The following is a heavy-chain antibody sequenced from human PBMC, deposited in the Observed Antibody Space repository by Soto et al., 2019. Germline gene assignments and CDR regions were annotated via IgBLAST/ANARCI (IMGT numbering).Heavy chain of an antibody. CDR3: ARDPPVTDSGDS. Sequence: QVPLVQSGAEVKKPGSSVKVSCKASGGTFSSYTISWVRQAPGQGLEWMGRIIPILGIANYARKFQGRVTITADKSTSTAYMELSSLRSEDTAVYYCARDPPVTDSGDSWGQGTLVTVSS. V-gene: IGHV1-69*08. J-gene: IGHJ4*02. D-gene: IGHD4-17*01. CDR1: GGTFSSYT. CDR2: IIPILGIA.